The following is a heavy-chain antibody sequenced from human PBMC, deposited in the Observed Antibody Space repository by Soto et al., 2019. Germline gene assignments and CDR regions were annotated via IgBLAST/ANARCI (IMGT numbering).Heavy chain of an antibody. D-gene: IGHD3-16*02. CDR3: ARDRIDLAWFDP. CDR1: GGSISSYY. CDR2: IYYNGNI. J-gene: IGHJ5*02. V-gene: IGHV4-59*12. Sequence: SETLSLTCTVSGGSISSYYWSWIRQPPGKGLEWIGYIYYNGNINYNPSLRSRVTISVDTSKNQFSLKLSSVTAADTAVYYCARDRIDLAWFDPWGQGILVTVSS.